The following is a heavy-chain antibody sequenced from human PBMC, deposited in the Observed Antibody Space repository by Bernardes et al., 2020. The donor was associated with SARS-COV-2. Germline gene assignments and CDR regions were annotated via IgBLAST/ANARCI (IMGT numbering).Heavy chain of an antibody. CDR3: ARDESYGDYLIRIRAFDI. D-gene: IGHD4-17*01. V-gene: IGHV3-30*07. J-gene: IGHJ3*02. CDR2: ISDDGSNK. Sequence: EGSLRLSCAASGFTFSSFAVHWVRQAPGKGLEWLAFISDDGSNKYYADSVRGRFTISRDNSKNTLFLQMNGLRVEDTAMYYCARDESYGDYLIRIRAFDIWGQGTMVTVSS. CDR1: GFTFSSFA.